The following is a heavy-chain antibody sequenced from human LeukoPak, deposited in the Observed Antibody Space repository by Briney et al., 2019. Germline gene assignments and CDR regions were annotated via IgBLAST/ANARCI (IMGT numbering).Heavy chain of an antibody. V-gene: IGHV1-2*02. D-gene: IGHD2-2*02. CDR3: ARPYCSSTSCYIGGFDY. J-gene: IGHJ4*02. Sequence: ASVKVSCKASGYTFTCYYMHWVRQAPGQGLEWMGWINPNSGGTNYAQKFQGRVTMTRDTSISTAYLELSRLRSDDTAVYYCARPYCSSTSCYIGGFDYWGQGTLVTVSS. CDR2: INPNSGGT. CDR1: GYTFTCYY.